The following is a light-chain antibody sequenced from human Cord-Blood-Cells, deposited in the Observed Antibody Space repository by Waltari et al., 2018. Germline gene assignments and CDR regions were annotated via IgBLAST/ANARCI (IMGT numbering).Light chain of an antibody. CDR3: QQYYSTPYT. CDR2: WAS. V-gene: IGKV4-1*01. Sequence: DIVMTQPPDSLAVSLGERATINCKSSKSVLYSSNNKHYLAWYQQKPGQPPKLLIYWASTRESGVPDRFSGSGSGTDFTLTISSLQAEDVAVYYCQQYYSTPYTFGQGTKLEIK. CDR1: KSVLYSSNNKHY. J-gene: IGKJ2*01.